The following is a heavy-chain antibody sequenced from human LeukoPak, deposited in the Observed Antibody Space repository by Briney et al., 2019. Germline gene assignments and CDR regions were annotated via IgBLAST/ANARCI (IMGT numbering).Heavy chain of an antibody. CDR1: GVSFSGYY. D-gene: IGHD1-14*01. CDR3: AETGEISSI. Sequence: SETLSLTCVVYGVSFSGYYWSWIRQPPGKGLEWIGEINHSGSTNYNPSLKSRVTLSLDTSKNQFSLNLTSVTAADAAVYYCAETGEISSIWGRGTMVTVSS. CDR2: INHSGST. J-gene: IGHJ3*02. V-gene: IGHV4-34*01.